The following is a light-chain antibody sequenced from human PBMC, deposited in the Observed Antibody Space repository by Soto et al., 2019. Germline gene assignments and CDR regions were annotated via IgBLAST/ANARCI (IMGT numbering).Light chain of an antibody. CDR1: QALNTR. CDR3: HQRQSWPRT. Sequence: ESLLTQSPATLSAFPGDRVTLSCRASQALNTRLAWYQHKPGQAPRLLIYLTSNRAAGVPARFSAWGSETDFTLTISDVEPEDFAVYYCHQRQSWPRTFGQGIKVDI. J-gene: IGKJ1*01. V-gene: IGKV3-11*01. CDR2: LTS.